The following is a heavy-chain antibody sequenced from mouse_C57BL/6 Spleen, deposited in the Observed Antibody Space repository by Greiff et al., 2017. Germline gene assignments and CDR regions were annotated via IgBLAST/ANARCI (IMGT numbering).Heavy chain of an antibody. CDR1: GYTFTDYY. V-gene: IGHV1-26*01. CDR3: ARWGTTVVPRYFDV. Sequence: EVQLQQSGPELVKPGASVKISCKASGYTFTDYYMNWVKQSHGKSLEWIGDINPNNGGTSYNQKFKGKATLTVDKSSSTAYMELRSLTAEDSAVYYCARWGTTVVPRYFDVWGTGTTVTVSS. J-gene: IGHJ1*03. CDR2: INPNNGGT. D-gene: IGHD1-1*01.